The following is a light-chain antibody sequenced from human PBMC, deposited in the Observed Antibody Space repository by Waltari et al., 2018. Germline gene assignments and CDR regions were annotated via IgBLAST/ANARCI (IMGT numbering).Light chain of an antibody. CDR3: SSYTSSSTLWV. CDR1: SRDVGGYNY. V-gene: IGLV2-14*03. CDR2: DVS. Sequence: QSALTQPASVSGSPGQSITISCTGTSRDVGGYNYVSWYQQHPGKAPKLMISDVSNRPSGVSNRFSGSKSGNTASLTISGLQAEDGADYYCSSYTSSSTLWVFGGGTKLTVL. J-gene: IGLJ3*02.